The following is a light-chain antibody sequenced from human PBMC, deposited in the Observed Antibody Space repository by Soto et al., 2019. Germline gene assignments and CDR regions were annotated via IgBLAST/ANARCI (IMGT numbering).Light chain of an antibody. CDR1: QSVSSSY. CDR3: QQYGSSLWT. J-gene: IGKJ1*01. CDR2: GAS. V-gene: IGKV3-20*01. Sequence: EIVLTQSPGTLSLSPGARATLSCRASQSVSSSYLAWYQQKPGQAPRLLIYGASSRATGNPDRFSGSGSGTDFTLTISRLEPEDFAVYYCQQYGSSLWTFGRGTKVEIK.